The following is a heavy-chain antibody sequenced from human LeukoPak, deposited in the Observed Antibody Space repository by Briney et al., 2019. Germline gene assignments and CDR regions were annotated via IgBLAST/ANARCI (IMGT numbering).Heavy chain of an antibody. J-gene: IGHJ4*02. Sequence: GGSLRLSCAASGFTFSSYAMSWVRQAPGKGREWVSAISGSGGSTYYADSVKGRFTISRDNSKNTLYLQMNSLRAEDTAVYYCAKDHINNDWLLSHWGQGTLVTVSS. V-gene: IGHV3-23*01. D-gene: IGHD3-9*01. CDR1: GFTFSSYA. CDR2: ISGSGGST. CDR3: AKDHINNDWLLSH.